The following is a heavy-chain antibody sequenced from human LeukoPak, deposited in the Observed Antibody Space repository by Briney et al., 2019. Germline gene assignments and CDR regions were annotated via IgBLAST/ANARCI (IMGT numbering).Heavy chain of an antibody. D-gene: IGHD6-19*01. CDR3: ARVRRVAQGWSDY. V-gene: IGHV4-31*03. Sequence: SETLSLTRTVSGGSISSGGYYWSWIRQHPGKGLEWIGYIYYSGSTYYNPSLKSRVTISVDTSKNQFSLKLSSVTAADTAVYYCARVRRVAQGWSDYWGQGTLVTVSS. CDR2: IYYSGST. CDR1: GGSISSGGYY. J-gene: IGHJ4*02.